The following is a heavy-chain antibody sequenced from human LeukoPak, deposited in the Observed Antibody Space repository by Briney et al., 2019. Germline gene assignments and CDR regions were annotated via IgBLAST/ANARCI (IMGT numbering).Heavy chain of an antibody. CDR2: INPSGGST. CDR1: GYTFTSYY. CDR3: ATDRWVRRRNYYYYYGMDV. D-gene: IGHD3-10*01. V-gene: IGHV1-46*01. J-gene: IGHJ6*02. Sequence: GASVKVSCKASGYTFTSYYMHWVRQAPGQGLEWMGIINPSGGSTSYAQKFQGRVTMTRDTSTSTVYMELSSLRSEDTAVYYCATDRWVRRRNYYYYYGMDVWGQGTTVTVSS.